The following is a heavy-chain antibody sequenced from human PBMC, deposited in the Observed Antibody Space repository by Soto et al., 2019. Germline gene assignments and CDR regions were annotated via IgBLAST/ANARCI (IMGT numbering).Heavy chain of an antibody. CDR1: GGSIRSGAYY. D-gene: IGHD3-9*01. V-gene: IGHV4-30-4*01. CDR3: ARHFSVDHFDY. J-gene: IGHJ4*02. Sequence: PSETLSRTFTVSGGSIRSGAYYWSWIRQPPGKGLESIGYIYYSGSTYYNPSLKSRVTISVDTSKNQFSLKLSSVTAADTAVYYCARHFSVDHFDYWGQGALVTVSS. CDR2: IYYSGST.